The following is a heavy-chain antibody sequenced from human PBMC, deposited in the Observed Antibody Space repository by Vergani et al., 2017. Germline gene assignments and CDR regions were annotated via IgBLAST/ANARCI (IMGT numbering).Heavy chain of an antibody. CDR3: ARHDGIFGDSRSYYGMDV. J-gene: IGHJ6*02. D-gene: IGHD3-10*01. Sequence: QVQLQESGPGLVKPSQTLSLTCTVSGGSINSHNYYWSWIRQPAGKGLEWIGRIHTSGSTNYNPSLKSRVTMSEDTSKNQFSLNLTSVTAADTAVYFCARHDGIFGDSRSYYGMDVWGQGTTVTVSS. V-gene: IGHV4-61*02. CDR1: GGSINSHNYY. CDR2: IHTSGST.